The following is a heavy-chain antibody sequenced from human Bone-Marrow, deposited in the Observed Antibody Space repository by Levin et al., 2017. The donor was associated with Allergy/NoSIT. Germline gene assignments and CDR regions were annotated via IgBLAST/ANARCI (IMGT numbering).Heavy chain of an antibody. CDR3: TRASLSIRGSLAVTYYVDH. CDR1: GGSLSGYS. D-gene: IGHD3-10*01. J-gene: IGHJ4*01. Sequence: SQTLSLTCAVYGGSLSGYSWNWIRQPPGKGLEWIGEINPSGTTTYSPSLKSRIAISLDMSRNEFSLELTSVTAADTAVYYCTRASLSIRGSLAVTYYVDHWGQGTLVTVSS. V-gene: IGHV4-34*01. CDR2: INPSGTT.